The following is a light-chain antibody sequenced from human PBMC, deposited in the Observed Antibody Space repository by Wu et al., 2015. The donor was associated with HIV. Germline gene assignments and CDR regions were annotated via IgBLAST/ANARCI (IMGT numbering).Light chain of an antibody. V-gene: IGKV3-11*01. Sequence: EIVLTQFPVTLSLSPGERATLSCRASQSVSSYLAWYQQKPGQAPRLLIYDASNRATGIPARFSGSGSGTDFTLTISSLEPEDFAVYYCQQRRNWPRSFGQGTKLEIK. CDR1: QSVSSY. CDR3: QQRRNWPRS. J-gene: IGKJ2*03. CDR2: DAS.